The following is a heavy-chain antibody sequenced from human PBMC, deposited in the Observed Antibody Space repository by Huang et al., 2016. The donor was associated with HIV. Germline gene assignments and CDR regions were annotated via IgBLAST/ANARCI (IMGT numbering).Heavy chain of an antibody. D-gene: IGHD4-17*01. V-gene: IGHV3-15*01. CDR2: IKSKTDGGTT. J-gene: IGHJ3*02. CDR3: TTDRDYGDYVADAFDI. CDR1: GFTFSNAW. Sequence: EVQLVESGGGLVKPGGSLRLSCAASGFTFSNAWMSWVRQAPGKGLEWVGRIKSKTDGGTTDYAAPVKGRFTISRDDSKNTLYLQMNTLKTEDTAVNYCTTDRDYGDYVADAFDIWGQGTMVTVSS.